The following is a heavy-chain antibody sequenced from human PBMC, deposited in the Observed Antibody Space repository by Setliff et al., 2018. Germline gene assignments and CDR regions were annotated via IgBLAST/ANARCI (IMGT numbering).Heavy chain of an antibody. V-gene: IGHV4-39*07. Sequence: SETLSLTCTVSGGSISSSSYYWGWIRQPPGKGLEWIGSIYYGGSTYYNPSLKSRVTISVDTSKNQFSLKLSSVTAADTAVYYCARRATYYNFWSGYYDYWGQGTLVTVSS. CDR3: ARRATYYNFWSGYYDY. CDR2: IYYGGST. J-gene: IGHJ4*02. CDR1: GGSISSSSYY. D-gene: IGHD3-3*01.